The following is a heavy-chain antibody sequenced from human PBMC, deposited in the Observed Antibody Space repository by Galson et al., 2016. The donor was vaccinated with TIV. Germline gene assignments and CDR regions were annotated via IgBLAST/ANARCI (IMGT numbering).Heavy chain of an antibody. J-gene: IGHJ3*01. CDR3: AKRKNYGGDAFED. Sequence: SLRLSCAASGFTFDFYAMSWVRQAPGQGLEWVSGIRGSGGITYFADSVKGRFTISRDNSRNTLFLQMHSLRVEDTAVYYCAKRKNYGGDAFEDWGQGTLVTVSS. V-gene: IGHV3-23*01. CDR2: IRGSGGIT. D-gene: IGHD2-21*01. CDR1: GFTFDFYA.